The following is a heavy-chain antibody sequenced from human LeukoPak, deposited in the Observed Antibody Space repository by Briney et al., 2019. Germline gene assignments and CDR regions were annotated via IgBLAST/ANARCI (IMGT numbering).Heavy chain of an antibody. Sequence: SETLSLTCTVSGGSISSYYWSWIRQPPGKGLEWIGYIHYSGSTNYNPSLKSRVTISAETSKNQFSLKLNSVTAADTAVYYCARAHYDFWSGYFMTVDYWGQGTLVTVSS. CDR2: IHYSGST. CDR3: ARAHYDFWSGYFMTVDY. CDR1: GGSISSYY. V-gene: IGHV4-59*01. D-gene: IGHD3-3*01. J-gene: IGHJ4*02.